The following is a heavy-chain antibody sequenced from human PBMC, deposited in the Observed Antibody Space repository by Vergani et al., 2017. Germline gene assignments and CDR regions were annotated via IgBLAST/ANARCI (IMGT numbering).Heavy chain of an antibody. CDR2: ISYDGSNK. V-gene: IGHV3-30-3*01. J-gene: IGHJ4*02. Sequence: VQLVESGGGLVQPGGSLRLSCAASGFTFSSYAMSWVRQAPGKGLEWVAVISYDGSNKYYADSVKGRFTISRDNSKNTLYLQMNSLRAEDTAVYYCARDLNHRYNWNDLGLREDFDYWGQGTLVTVSS. CDR3: ARDLNHRYNWNDLGLREDFDY. D-gene: IGHD1-20*01. CDR1: GFTFSSYA.